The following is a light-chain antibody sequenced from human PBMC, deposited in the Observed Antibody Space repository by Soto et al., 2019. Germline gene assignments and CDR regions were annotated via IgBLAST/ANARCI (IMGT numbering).Light chain of an antibody. CDR2: KAS. V-gene: IGKV1-5*03. CDR1: QDVSQW. Sequence: DIQMTQSPSTLSASVGDRVIITCRASQDVSQWLAWYQQKPGKAPKLLIYKASQLESGVPSRFSGRGSGTEFTHTFRDLQPDDFATYFCQQYDGDSYTFGQGTKLDIK. CDR3: QQYDGDSYT. J-gene: IGKJ2*01.